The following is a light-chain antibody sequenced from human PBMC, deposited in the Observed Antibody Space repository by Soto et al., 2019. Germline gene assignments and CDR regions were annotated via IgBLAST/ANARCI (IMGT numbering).Light chain of an antibody. CDR1: SSDIGGHDD. J-gene: IGLJ1*01. V-gene: IGLV2-14*03. Sequence: QSVLTQPASVSGSPGQSITISCTGTSSDIGGHDDVSWYQQHPGKVPKLLIYGVTDRPSGVSNRFSGSKSGNVASLTISGLQAEDEADYYCCSYTGDLTPYVFGTGTKVTVL. CDR2: GVT. CDR3: CSYTGDLTPYV.